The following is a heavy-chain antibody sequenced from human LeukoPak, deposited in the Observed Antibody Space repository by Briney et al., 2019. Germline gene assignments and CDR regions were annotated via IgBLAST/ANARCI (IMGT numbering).Heavy chain of an antibody. V-gene: IGHV4-59*01. CDR3: ARYRGASGYHFDY. D-gene: IGHD5-12*01. CDR1: GGSFSGYY. Sequence: SETLSLTCAVYGGSFSGYYWSWIRQPPGKGLEWIGYIYYSGSTNYSPSLKSRVTISVDTSKNQFSLKLSSVTAADTAVYYCARYRGASGYHFDYWGQGTLVTVSS. J-gene: IGHJ4*02. CDR2: IYYSGST.